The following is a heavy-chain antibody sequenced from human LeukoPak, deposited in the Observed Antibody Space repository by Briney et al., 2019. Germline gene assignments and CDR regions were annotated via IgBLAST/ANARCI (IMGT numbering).Heavy chain of an antibody. CDR2: ISYDGRNK. CDR3: AKGPLRGTAAAIDY. Sequence: PGGSLRLSCAASGFTFNNYGMHWVRQAPGKGLEWVAVISYDGRNKHYPDSVKGRFTISRDISTDTLWLQMDSLRTEETAVYYCAKGPLRGTAAAIDYWGQGTLVTVSS. J-gene: IGHJ4*02. CDR1: GFTFNNYG. V-gene: IGHV3-30*18. D-gene: IGHD2-2*01.